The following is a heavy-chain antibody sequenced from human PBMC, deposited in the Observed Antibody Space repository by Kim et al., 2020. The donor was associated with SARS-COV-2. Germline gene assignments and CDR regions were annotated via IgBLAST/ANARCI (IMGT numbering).Heavy chain of an antibody. D-gene: IGHD6-19*01. V-gene: IGHV3-48*02. Sequence: GGSLRLSCAASGFTFSSYSMNWVRQAPGKGLECVSYISSSSSTIYYADSVKGRFTISRDNAKNSLYLQMNSLRDEDTAVYYCARELQWLGIFVGMDVWGQGTTVTVSS. CDR1: GFTFSSYS. CDR2: ISSSSSTI. CDR3: ARELQWLGIFVGMDV. J-gene: IGHJ6*02.